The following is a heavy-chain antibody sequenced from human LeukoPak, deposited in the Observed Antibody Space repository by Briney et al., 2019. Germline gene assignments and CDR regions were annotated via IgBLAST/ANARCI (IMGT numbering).Heavy chain of an antibody. CDR1: GHSFTTYW. J-gene: IGHJ4*02. D-gene: IGHD1-14*01. CDR3: AAGDVLPGDY. CDR2: IYPGDSDT. V-gene: IGHV5-51*01. Sequence: GESLKISCKGSGHSFTTYWIAWVRQMPEKGLEWMGIIYPGDSDTRYSPSFQGQVTISADKSISTAYLQWSSLKASDTAMYYCAAGDVLPGDYWGQGTLVTVSS.